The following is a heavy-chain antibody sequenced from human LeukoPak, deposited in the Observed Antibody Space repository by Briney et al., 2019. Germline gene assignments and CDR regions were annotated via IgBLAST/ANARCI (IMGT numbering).Heavy chain of an antibody. CDR2: IHDNDNT. CDR1: GYSIKSVFF. D-gene: IGHD6-19*01. CDR3: ATGGNIAVAGVLH. Sequence: SETLSLTCSVSGYSIKSVFFWGWIRQPPGKGLEWVGSIHDNDNTHYNPSLKSRVTISVDTSKNQCSLSMRSVTAADSAVYYCATGGNIAVAGVLHWGQGALVTVSS. J-gene: IGHJ4*02. V-gene: IGHV4-38-2*02.